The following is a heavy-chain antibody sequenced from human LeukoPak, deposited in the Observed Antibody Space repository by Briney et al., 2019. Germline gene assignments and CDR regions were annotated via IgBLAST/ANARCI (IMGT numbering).Heavy chain of an antibody. J-gene: IGHJ5*02. CDR2: IIPIFGTA. D-gene: IGHD6-13*01. CDR3: ARDLRRIAAAGRRENWFDP. CDR1: GGTFSSYA. Sequence: SVKVSCKASGGTFSSYAISWVRQAPGQGLEWMGGIIPIFGTANYTQKFQGRVTITADKSTSTAYMELSSLRSEDTAVYYCARDLRRIAAAGRRENWFDPWGQGTLVTVSS. V-gene: IGHV1-69*06.